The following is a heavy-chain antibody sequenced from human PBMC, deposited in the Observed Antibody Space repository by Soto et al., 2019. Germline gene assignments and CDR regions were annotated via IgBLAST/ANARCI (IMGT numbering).Heavy chain of an antibody. D-gene: IGHD2-2*01. CDR3: AKDERRTSCYDY. CDR2: ISHRGTA. CDR1: GGSFRSYDYF. J-gene: IGHJ4*02. Sequence: SETLSLTCFVSGGSFRSYDYFWSWIRQPPGKALEWMGYISHRGTAYYNPSLKSRLAMSIDTSKKQFSLRLRSVTAEDTAVYYCAKDERRTSCYDYWGQGTLVTVSS. V-gene: IGHV4-30-4*01.